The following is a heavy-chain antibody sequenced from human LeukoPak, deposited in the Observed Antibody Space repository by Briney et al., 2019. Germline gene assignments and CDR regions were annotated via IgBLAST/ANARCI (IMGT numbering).Heavy chain of an antibody. CDR3: ARDIGGDYGYYFDY. V-gene: IGHV3-72*01. CDR2: TRNKANSYTT. J-gene: IGHJ4*02. CDR1: GFTFSDHY. Sequence: GGSLRLSCAASGFTFSDHYMDLVRQAPGKGLEWVGRTRNKANSYTTEYAASVKGRFTISRDDSKNSLYLQMNSLKTEDTAVYYCARDIGGDYGYYFDYWGQGTLVTVSS. D-gene: IGHD4-17*01.